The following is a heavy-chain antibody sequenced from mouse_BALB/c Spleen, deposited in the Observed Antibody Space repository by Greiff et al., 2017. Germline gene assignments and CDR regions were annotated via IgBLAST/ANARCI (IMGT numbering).Heavy chain of an antibody. J-gene: IGHJ4*01. CDR1: GYSITSDYA. Sequence: EVQLQQSGPSLVKPSQSLSLTCTVTGYSITSDYAWNWIRQFPGNKLEWMGYISYSGSTSYNPSLKSRISITRYTSKNQFFLQLNSVTTEDTATYYCARYGLYGKRGYRDYWGQGTSVTVSS. D-gene: IGHD2-10*02. CDR3: ARYGLYGKRGYRDY. V-gene: IGHV3-2*02. CDR2: ISYSGST.